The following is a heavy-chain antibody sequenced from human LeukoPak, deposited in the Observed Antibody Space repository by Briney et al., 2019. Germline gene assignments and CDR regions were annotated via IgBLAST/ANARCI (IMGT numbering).Heavy chain of an antibody. Sequence: GRSLRLSCAASGFTLNNSAMHWVRQAPGKGLEWVAVISYDGNNKYYADSVKGRFTLSRDNSKNTLYVQMNSLRAEDTAVYYCTRDGPVAGKGGFDYWGQGALVTVSS. V-gene: IGHV3-30*04. CDR1: GFTLNNSA. CDR3: TRDGPVAGKGGFDY. D-gene: IGHD6-19*01. J-gene: IGHJ4*02. CDR2: ISYDGNNK.